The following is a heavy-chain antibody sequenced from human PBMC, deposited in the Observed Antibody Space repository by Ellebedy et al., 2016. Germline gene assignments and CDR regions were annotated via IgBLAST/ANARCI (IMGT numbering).Heavy chain of an antibody. CDR3: ASSNFDY. J-gene: IGHJ4*02. CDR2: IWYDESNK. V-gene: IGHV3-33*08. Sequence: GESLKISCAASGFTFSTFGMHWVRQAPGKGLEWMAFIWYDESNKFYADSVKGRFTISKDNSNNTLYLEMDSLRAEDTAVYYCASSNFDYWGQGTLVTVSS. CDR1: GFTFSTFG.